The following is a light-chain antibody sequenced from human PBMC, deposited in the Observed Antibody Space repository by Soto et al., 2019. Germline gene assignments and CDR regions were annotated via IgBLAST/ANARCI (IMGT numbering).Light chain of an antibody. CDR1: QSIGIW. CDR2: KAS. CDR3: QQYNDYSWT. V-gene: IGKV1-5*03. Sequence: IQMTQSPSTLSASVGDRVAITCRASQSIGIWLAWYQKKPWKAPRFLIYKASTLPTGVPSRFSGSGSGTEFTLTISSLQPDDFATYYCQQYNDYSWTFGQGTKVEIK. J-gene: IGKJ1*01.